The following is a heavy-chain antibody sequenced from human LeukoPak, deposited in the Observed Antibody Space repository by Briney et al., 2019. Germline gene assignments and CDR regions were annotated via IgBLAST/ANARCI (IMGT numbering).Heavy chain of an antibody. V-gene: IGHV4-59*01. CDR3: AGAGYYDSSGYLWLDY. D-gene: IGHD3-22*01. Sequence: PSETLSLTCTVSGGSISSYYWSWIRQPPGKGLEWIGYIYYSGSTNYNPSLKSRVTISVDTSKNQFSLKLSSVTAADTAVYYCAGAGYYDSSGYLWLDYWGQGTLVTVSS. J-gene: IGHJ4*02. CDR2: IYYSGST. CDR1: GGSISSYY.